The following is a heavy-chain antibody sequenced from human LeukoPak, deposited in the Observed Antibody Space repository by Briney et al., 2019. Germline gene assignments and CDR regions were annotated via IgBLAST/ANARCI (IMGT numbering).Heavy chain of an antibody. V-gene: IGHV4-59*01. J-gene: IGHJ4*02. CDR2: IYYSGST. D-gene: IGHD4-17*01. CDR1: GGSISSYY. Sequence: KPSETLSLTCTVSGGSISSYYWSWIRQPPAKGLEWIGYIYYSGSTDYNPSLKSRVTISVDTSKNQFSLKLSSVTAADTAVYYCARVAFVMTTVTTLYYFDYWGQGTLVTVSS. CDR3: ARVAFVMTTVTTLYYFDY.